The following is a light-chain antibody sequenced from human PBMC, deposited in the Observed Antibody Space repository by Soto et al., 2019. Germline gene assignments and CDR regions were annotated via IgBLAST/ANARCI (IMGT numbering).Light chain of an antibody. Sequence: QSVLTQPASVSGSPGQSITISCTGTSRDVGGYNYVSWYQPHPGKAPNLMIYEFSNRPSGVSDRFSGSRSGNTASLTISGLQAEDESDYYCSSYTSSSTWVFGGGTKLTVL. CDR3: SSYTSSSTWV. CDR2: EFS. J-gene: IGLJ3*02. V-gene: IGLV2-14*01. CDR1: SRDVGGYNY.